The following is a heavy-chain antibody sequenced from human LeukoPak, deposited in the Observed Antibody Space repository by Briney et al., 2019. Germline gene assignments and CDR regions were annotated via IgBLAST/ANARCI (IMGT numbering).Heavy chain of an antibody. D-gene: IGHD2-21*02. V-gene: IGHV4-31*03. CDR2: IYYSGST. CDR3: ARLPNYCGGDCYSRAFDI. Sequence: PSETLSLTCTVSGGSINSGAYYWSWIRQHPGKGLEWIGYIYYSGSTYYNPSLKTRVIMSVDTSKNQFSLKLNSVTAADTAVYYCARLPNYCGGDCYSRAFDIWGQGTMVTVSS. J-gene: IGHJ3*02. CDR1: GGSINSGAYY.